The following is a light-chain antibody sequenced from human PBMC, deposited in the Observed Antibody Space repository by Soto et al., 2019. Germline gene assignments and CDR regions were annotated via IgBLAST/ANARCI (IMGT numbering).Light chain of an antibody. V-gene: IGKV1-5*02. J-gene: IGKJ1*01. CDR2: DVS. Sequence: DIQVTQSPPTLSASVGDRVTIICRAIQTISAWMAWYQQKPGKAPRLLIYDVSTLESGVPSRFSGSGSGTEFTLIISGLQPDDSATYYCQQYTNTNNPWMFGQGTKVDIK. CDR3: QQYTNTNNPWM. CDR1: QTISAW.